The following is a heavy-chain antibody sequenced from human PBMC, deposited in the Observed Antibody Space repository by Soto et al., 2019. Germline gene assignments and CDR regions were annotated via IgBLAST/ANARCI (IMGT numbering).Heavy chain of an antibody. CDR3: ARVTPATPYYAMDV. CDR2: MYHSGNT. D-gene: IGHD2-15*01. J-gene: IGHJ6*02. Sequence: QLQLQESGPGLVKPSQTLSLTCAVSGGSMNSGSYSWSWIRQPPGKGLEWIGYMYHSGNTYYSPSLESRATISVDRSKNQFSLNLTSVTAADTAVYYCARVTPATPYYAMDVWGRGTTVTVS. V-gene: IGHV4-30-2*01. CDR1: GGSMNSGSYS.